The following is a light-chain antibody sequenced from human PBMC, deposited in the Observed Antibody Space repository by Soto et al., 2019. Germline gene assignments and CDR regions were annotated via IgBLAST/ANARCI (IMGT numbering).Light chain of an antibody. Sequence: EIEMTQSPASLSASVGDRVTITCRASESIARYLNWYQQKPGQAPKLLIYAASSLHNGVPSRFRGGGSGTDLDFTINNLHPEDFASACYQYTYSSLLITFGTGTKLEIK. J-gene: IGKJ3*01. CDR2: AAS. CDR3: QYTYSSLLIT. CDR1: ESIARY. V-gene: IGKV1-39*01.